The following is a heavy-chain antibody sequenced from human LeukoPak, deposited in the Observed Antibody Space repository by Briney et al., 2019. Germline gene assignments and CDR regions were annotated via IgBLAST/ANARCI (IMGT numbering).Heavy chain of an antibody. CDR1: GGSISSYY. CDR3: ARRRIVGANGHWFDP. D-gene: IGHD1-26*01. V-gene: IGHV4-4*09. CDR2: IYTSGST. Sequence: KTSETLSLTCTVSGGSISSYYWSWIRQPPGKGLEWIGYIYTSGSTNYNPSLKSRVTISVDTSKNQFSLKLSSVTAADTAVYYCARRRIVGANGHWFDPWGQGTLVTVSS. J-gene: IGHJ5*02.